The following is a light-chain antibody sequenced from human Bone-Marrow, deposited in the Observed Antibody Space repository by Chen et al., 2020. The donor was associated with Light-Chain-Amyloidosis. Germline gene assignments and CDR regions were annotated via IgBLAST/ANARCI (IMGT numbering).Light chain of an antibody. CDR1: SGSLASNY. V-gene: IGLV6-57*02. Sequence: VILTPPHPVSESPGKTVTISCTGSSGSLASNYVQWYQQRPGSAPTIVIYEDNQRPSGVPDRFSGPIDSSSNSASLTISGLKTEDEADYYCQSYDSGIDSVIFGGGTKLTVL. CDR2: EDN. CDR3: QSYDSGIDSVI. J-gene: IGLJ2*01.